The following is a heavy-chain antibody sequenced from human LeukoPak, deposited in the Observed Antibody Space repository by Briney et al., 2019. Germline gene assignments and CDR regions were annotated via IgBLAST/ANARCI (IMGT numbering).Heavy chain of an antibody. CDR3: TSSNDKLGYCSSTSCS. CDR1: GFTFSGSA. D-gene: IGHD2-2*01. J-gene: IGHJ4*02. CDR2: IRSKANSYAT. Sequence: GGSLRLSCAASGFTFSGSAMHWVRQASGKGLEWVGRIRSKANSYATAHAASVKGMFTISRDDSKNTAYLQMNSLKTEDTAVYYCTSSNDKLGYCSSTSCSWGQGTLVTVSS. V-gene: IGHV3-73*01.